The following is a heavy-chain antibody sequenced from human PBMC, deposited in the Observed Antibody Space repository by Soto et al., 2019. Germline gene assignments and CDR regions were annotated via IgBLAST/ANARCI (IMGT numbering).Heavy chain of an antibody. V-gene: IGHV1-2*02. J-gene: IGHJ4*02. CDR3: AREPVTAKPEGVDF. D-gene: IGHD2-21*02. Sequence: XSVRVSYTAAGYSLSDYYRHWGRQATGQGLEWMGWINPNSGGTKYAPKFQGGVTMTRDTSITTAYMELSRLRSGDTAVYYCAREPVTAKPEGVDFWGQGTLVTVSS. CDR1: GYSLSDYY. CDR2: INPNSGGT.